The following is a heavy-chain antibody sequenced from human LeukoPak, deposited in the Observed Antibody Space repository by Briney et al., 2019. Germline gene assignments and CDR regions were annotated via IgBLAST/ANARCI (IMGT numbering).Heavy chain of an antibody. J-gene: IGHJ3*02. D-gene: IGHD3-22*01. Sequence: SETLSLTCTVSGGSTSGYYWSWIRQPPGKGLEWIGYIYYSGSTNYNPSLKSRVTISVDTSKNQFSLKLTSVTAADTAVYYCARGLTYYFDSSGYYVTDAFDIWGQGTMVTVSS. CDR2: IYYSGST. V-gene: IGHV4-59*01. CDR3: ARGLTYYFDSSGYYVTDAFDI. CDR1: GGSTSGYY.